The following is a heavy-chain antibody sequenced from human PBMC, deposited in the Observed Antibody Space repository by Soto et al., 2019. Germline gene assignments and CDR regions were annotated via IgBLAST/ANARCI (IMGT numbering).Heavy chain of an antibody. D-gene: IGHD2-15*01. Sequence: QVQLQQWGAGLLKPSETLSLTCAVDGGSFSDFYWSWIRQSPGKGLEWLGEINYSGNTNYNPSLKSRITISVDTSKKELYLKLTSVTAADTAIYYCSCYARDYWGQGTLVTVSS. CDR2: INYSGNT. J-gene: IGHJ4*02. CDR3: SCYARDY. V-gene: IGHV4-34*01. CDR1: GGSFSDFY.